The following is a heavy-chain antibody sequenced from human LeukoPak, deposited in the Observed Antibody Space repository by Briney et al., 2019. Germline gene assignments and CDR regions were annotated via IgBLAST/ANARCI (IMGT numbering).Heavy chain of an antibody. Sequence: GGSLRLSCTVSEFNVSSNYMNWVRQSPGKGLEWVSVIYSGGGSNYADSVKGRFTISRDNSKNTLSLQMNSLRAEDTAVYYCARANDFYYYYAMDVWGQGTAVTVSS. V-gene: IGHV3-66*01. CDR3: ARANDFYYYYAMDV. J-gene: IGHJ6*02. CDR1: EFNVSSNY. CDR2: IYSGGGS.